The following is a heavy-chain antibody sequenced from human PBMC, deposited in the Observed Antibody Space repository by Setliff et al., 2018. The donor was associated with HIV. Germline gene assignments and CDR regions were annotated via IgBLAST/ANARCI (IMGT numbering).Heavy chain of an antibody. J-gene: IGHJ4*01. CDR1: GFSFRSYA. V-gene: IGHV3-23*01. Sequence: PGGSLRLSCVASGFSFRSYAMTWVRQAPGKGLEWVSVITGSGGTIYQTDSVKGRFTISRDNSKNTLYLQMNSLRVDDTALYYCARARSRQLVSTAPPYHFDYWGRGTLVTVSS. CDR2: ITGSGGTI. CDR3: ARARSRQLVSTAPPYHFDY. D-gene: IGHD6-13*01.